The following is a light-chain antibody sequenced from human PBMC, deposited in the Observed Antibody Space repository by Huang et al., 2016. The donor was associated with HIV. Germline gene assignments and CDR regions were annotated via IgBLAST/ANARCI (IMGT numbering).Light chain of an antibody. CDR2: AAS. CDR1: QGISNS. Sequence: DIQMTQSPSSLSASVGDRVTITCRASQGISNSLAWFQQKPGKAPKSLIYAASRLLGGVPSKFSGRGSGTDFTLTISSLQPDDFATYYCQQYHKYPLTFGPGTKVDLK. CDR3: QQYHKYPLT. V-gene: IGKV1-16*02. J-gene: IGKJ3*01.